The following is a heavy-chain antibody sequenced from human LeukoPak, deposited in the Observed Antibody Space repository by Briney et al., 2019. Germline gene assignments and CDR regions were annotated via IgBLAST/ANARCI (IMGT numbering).Heavy chain of an antibody. V-gene: IGHV3-49*04. J-gene: IGHJ4*02. CDR2: IRSKAYGGTT. CDR3: TRGRIVGNPLDY. D-gene: IGHD1-26*01. CDR1: GFTFGDYA. Sequence: GGSLRLSXTASGFTFGDYAMSWVRQAQGKGLEWVGFIRSKAYGGTTEYAASVKGRFTISRDDSKSIAYLQMNSLKTEDTAVYYCTRGRIVGNPLDYWGQGTLVTVSS.